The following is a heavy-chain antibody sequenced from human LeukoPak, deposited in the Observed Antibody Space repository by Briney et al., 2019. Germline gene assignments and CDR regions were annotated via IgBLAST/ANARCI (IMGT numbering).Heavy chain of an antibody. D-gene: IGHD4-23*01. CDR1: GGSISSGDYY. CDR3: ARVSRLRWAAEYFQH. CDR2: IYYSGST. J-gene: IGHJ1*01. V-gene: IGHV4-30-4*01. Sequence: PSQTLSLTCTVSGGSISSGDYYWSWIRQPPGKGLEWIGYIYYSGSTYYNPSLKSRVTISVDTSKNQLSLQLNSVTAADTAVYYCARVSRLRWAAEYFQHWGQGTLVTVSS.